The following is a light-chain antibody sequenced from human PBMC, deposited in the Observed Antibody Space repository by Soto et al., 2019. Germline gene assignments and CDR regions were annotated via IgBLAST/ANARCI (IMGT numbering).Light chain of an antibody. Sequence: DIQMTQSPSSLSASVGDRVTITCRASQGIDTYLAWFQQKPGKAPKTLIYAASSLHSVVPSRFSGSGFGTEFNVTLSSLQPEDFATYYCQHYNGYPQTFGQGTRLDIK. CDR1: QGIDTY. CDR3: QHYNGYPQT. J-gene: IGKJ5*01. CDR2: AAS. V-gene: IGKV1-16*01.